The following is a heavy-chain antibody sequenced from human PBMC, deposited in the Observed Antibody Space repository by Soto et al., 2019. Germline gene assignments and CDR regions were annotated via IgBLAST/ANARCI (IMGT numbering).Heavy chain of an antibody. Sequence: QVQLVQSGAEVKKPGASVKVSCKASGYTFTSYAMHWVRQAPGQRLEWMGWINAGNGNTKYSQKFQGRVTITRDTSASTAYMELSSLRSEDTAVYYWARDPSSSSWPFDSWGQGTLVTVSS. CDR1: GYTFTSYA. V-gene: IGHV1-3*01. CDR3: ARDPSSSSWPFDS. J-gene: IGHJ4*02. CDR2: INAGNGNT. D-gene: IGHD6-13*01.